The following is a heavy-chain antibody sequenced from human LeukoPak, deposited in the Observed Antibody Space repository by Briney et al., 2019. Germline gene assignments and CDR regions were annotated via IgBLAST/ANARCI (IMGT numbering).Heavy chain of an antibody. D-gene: IGHD5-12*01. V-gene: IGHV1-2*02. J-gene: IGHJ4*02. CDR1: GCTFTGYY. CDR2: INPNSGGT. CDR3: ARDEGVDIVATIPDY. Sequence: GASVKVSCKASGCTFTGYYMHWVRQAPGQGLEWMGWINPNSGGTNYAQKFQGRVTMTRDTSISTAYMELSRLRSDDTAVYYCARDEGVDIVATIPDYWGQGTLVTVSS.